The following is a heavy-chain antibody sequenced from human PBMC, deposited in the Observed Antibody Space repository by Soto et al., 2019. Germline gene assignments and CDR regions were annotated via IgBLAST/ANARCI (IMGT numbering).Heavy chain of an antibody. Sequence: EVQLLESGGGLVQRGGSLRLSCAVSRFSLTTYAMSWVRQAPGKGLEWVSEVSASGRSTTYADSVKGRFTTSKDTSKNTMSLQMNSLRVDDTAVYFCAKVWFGESDGFDVWGRGTMVRVSS. D-gene: IGHD3-10*01. CDR2: VSASGRST. J-gene: IGHJ3*01. CDR3: AKVWFGESDGFDV. V-gene: IGHV3-23*01. CDR1: RFSLTTYA.